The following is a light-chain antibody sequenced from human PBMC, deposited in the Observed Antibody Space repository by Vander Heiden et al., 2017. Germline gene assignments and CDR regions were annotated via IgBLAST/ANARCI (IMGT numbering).Light chain of an antibody. CDR2: KAS. CDR3: QQYNSYPYT. Sequence: DIQMTQSPFTLSASVGDRVTISCRASQSINTWLAWYQQKPGKAPKVLIYKASHLESGVPSRFSGSGSGTEFTHTITSLQPDDFATYYCQQYNSYPYTFGQGTKLEI. J-gene: IGKJ2*01. V-gene: IGKV1-5*03. CDR1: QSINTW.